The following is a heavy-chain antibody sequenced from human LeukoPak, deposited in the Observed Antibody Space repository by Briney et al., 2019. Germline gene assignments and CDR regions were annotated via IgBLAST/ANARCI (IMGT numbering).Heavy chain of an antibody. V-gene: IGHV4-59*01. CDR3: ARDWGFGELYHAFDI. CDR2: IYYSGST. Sequence: SETLSLTCTVSGGSISSYYWSWIRQPPGKGLGWIGYIYYSGSTNYNPSPKSRVTISVDTSKNQFSLKLSSVTAADTAVYYCARDWGFGELYHAFDIWGQGTMVTVSS. D-gene: IGHD3-10*01. J-gene: IGHJ3*02. CDR1: GGSISSYY.